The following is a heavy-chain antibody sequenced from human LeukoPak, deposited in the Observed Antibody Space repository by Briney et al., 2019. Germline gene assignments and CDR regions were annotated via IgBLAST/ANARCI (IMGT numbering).Heavy chain of an antibody. D-gene: IGHD2-2*01. V-gene: IGHV4-61*02. CDR1: GGSISSGSYY. CDR2: IYTSGST. J-gene: IGHJ4*02. CDR3: ARRVVPASNGIDY. Sequence: SQTLSLTCTVSGGSISSGSYYWSWIRQPAGKGLEWIGRIYTSGSTNYNPSLKSRVTISVDTSKNQFSLKLSSVTAADTAVYYCARRVVPASNGIDYWGQGTLVTVSS.